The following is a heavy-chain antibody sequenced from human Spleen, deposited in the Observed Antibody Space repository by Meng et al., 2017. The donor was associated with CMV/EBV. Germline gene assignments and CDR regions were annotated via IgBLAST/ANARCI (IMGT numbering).Heavy chain of an antibody. V-gene: IGHV1-2*02. CDR3: ARGRSGYYRNQVVGWFDS. J-gene: IGHJ5*01. CDR1: GYTFTGHF. Sequence: ASVKVSCKASGYTFTGHFMHWVRQAPGQGLEWMGLIDPKSGDTNYAREFQGRVTMTRDTSISTAYMEMSRLRSDDTAVYYCARGRSGYYRNQVVGWFDSWGQGTLVTVSS. D-gene: IGHD3-3*01. CDR2: IDPKSGDT.